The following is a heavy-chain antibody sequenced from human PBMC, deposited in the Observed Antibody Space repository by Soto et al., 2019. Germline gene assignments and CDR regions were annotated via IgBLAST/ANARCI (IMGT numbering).Heavy chain of an antibody. Sequence: SETLSLTCTVSGASIRSFYWRWIRQPPGKGLEWIGCIYYSGSTNYNPSLKSRVTISVDTSKNQFSLKVNSVTTADTAVYYCAREPGSGSLIAFDIWGQGTMVTVSS. J-gene: IGHJ3*02. CDR3: AREPGSGSLIAFDI. V-gene: IGHV4-59*01. D-gene: IGHD6-13*01. CDR2: IYYSGST. CDR1: GASIRSFY.